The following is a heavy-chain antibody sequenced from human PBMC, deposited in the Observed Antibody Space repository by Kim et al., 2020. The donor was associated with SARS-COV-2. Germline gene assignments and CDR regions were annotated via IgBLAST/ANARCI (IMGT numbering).Heavy chain of an antibody. V-gene: IGHV1-69*02. CDR3: ASSDYYDSSGSAY. J-gene: IGHJ4*02. Sequence: YAQKFQGRVTITADKSTSTAYMELSSLRSEDTAVYYCASSDYYDSSGSAYWGQGTLVTVSS. D-gene: IGHD3-22*01.